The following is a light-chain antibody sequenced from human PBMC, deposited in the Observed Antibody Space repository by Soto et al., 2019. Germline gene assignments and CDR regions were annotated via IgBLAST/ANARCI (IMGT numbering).Light chain of an antibody. CDR2: EVI. CDR1: NSDVGGYNY. CDR3: SSYTSSSTLV. J-gene: IGLJ2*01. V-gene: IGLV2-14*01. Sequence: QSALTQPASVSASPGQSITISCTGTNSDVGGYNYVSWYQQHPGKTPKLIIYEVINRPSGVSNRFSGSKSGNTASLTISGLQADDEADYFCSSYTSSSTLVFGGGTKVTVL.